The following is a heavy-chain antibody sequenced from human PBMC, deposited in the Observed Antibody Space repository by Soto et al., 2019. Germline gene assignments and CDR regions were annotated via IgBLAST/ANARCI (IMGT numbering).Heavy chain of an antibody. Sequence: SETLSLTCTVSGGSISRRSYYWGWIRQPPGKGLEWIGSIYYSESTYYNPYIKTRVTISVDTSKNQFSLKLSPVTAADTAVYYCARLGGCSSTSCYLYYFDYWGQGTLVTVSS. CDR2: IYYSEST. D-gene: IGHD2-2*01. V-gene: IGHV4-39*01. CDR1: GGSISRRSYY. J-gene: IGHJ4*02. CDR3: ARLGGCSSTSCYLYYFDY.